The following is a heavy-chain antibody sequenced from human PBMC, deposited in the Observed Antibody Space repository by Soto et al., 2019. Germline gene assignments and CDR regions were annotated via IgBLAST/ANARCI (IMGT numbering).Heavy chain of an antibody. J-gene: IGHJ4*02. Sequence: QVQLQESGPGLVKPSETLSLTCTVSGGSVSSGSYYWSWIRQPPGKGLEWIGYIYYSGSTNYNPSFKRRVTISVDTSMKQFSLKLSSVTAEDTAVYYCARAGRLRAHDYWFQGTLVTVSS. CDR2: IYYSGST. CDR1: GGSVSSGSYY. D-gene: IGHD3-10*01. V-gene: IGHV4-61*01. CDR3: ARAGRLRAHDY.